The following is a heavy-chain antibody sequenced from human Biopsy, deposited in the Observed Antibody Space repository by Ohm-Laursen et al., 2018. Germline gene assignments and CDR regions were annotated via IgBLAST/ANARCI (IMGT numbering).Heavy chain of an antibody. J-gene: IGHJ6*02. D-gene: IGHD3-16*01. Sequence: GSSVKVSCKASGGTFINYAISWVRQAPGQGLEWMGWIALDSGNTKYAQKFQGRVTLTWDTSISTAYMDLNRLTLGDTAVYYCATSGAADSWGNYYGMDVWGQGTTVTVSS. V-gene: IGHV1-2*02. CDR2: IALDSGNT. CDR3: ATSGAADSWGNYYGMDV. CDR1: GGTFINYA.